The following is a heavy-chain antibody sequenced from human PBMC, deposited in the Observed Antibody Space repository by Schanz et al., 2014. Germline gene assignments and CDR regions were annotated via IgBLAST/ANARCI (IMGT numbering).Heavy chain of an antibody. CDR2: IKHDGSVK. Sequence: VQLVESGGGVVQPGRSLRLSCAASGFTFSDYWMSWVRQAPGKGPEWVANIKHDGSVKDYVDSVEGRFTISRDNAKRSLFLQMNSLRAEDTAVYYCVRDSFFAFDYWGQGTLVTVSS. V-gene: IGHV3-7*01. CDR1: GFTFSDYW. J-gene: IGHJ4*02. CDR3: VRDSFFAFDY. D-gene: IGHD3-3*01.